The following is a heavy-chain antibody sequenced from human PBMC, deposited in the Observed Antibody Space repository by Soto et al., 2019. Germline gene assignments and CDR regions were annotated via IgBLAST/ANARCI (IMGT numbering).Heavy chain of an antibody. Sequence: GGSLRLSCAASGFICSSYDMSWVRQAPGKGLEWVSTILVDGRTFYVDSVKGRFTISRDSSQNTVYLQMNSLTAGDTALYYCAKATATGGGAFDICGQGTVVTVSS. D-gene: IGHD2-8*02. V-gene: IGHV3-23*01. CDR2: ILVDGRT. J-gene: IGHJ3*02. CDR1: GFICSSYD. CDR3: AKATATGGGAFDI.